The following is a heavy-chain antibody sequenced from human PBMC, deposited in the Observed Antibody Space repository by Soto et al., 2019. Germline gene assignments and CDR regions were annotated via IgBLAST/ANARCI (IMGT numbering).Heavy chain of an antibody. D-gene: IGHD2-15*01. V-gene: IGHV3-21*01. CDR1: GLSFSSDS. J-gene: IGHJ3*02. CDR3: ARGLGYCNVGSCSGAFDM. CDR2: ISGSSSYI. Sequence: EVQLGESGGGLVKPGGSLRLSCTASGLSFSSDSMNWVRQAPGKGLEWVSSISGSSSYIYYADSVKGRFTISRDNAKNSVYLQMNSLRAEDTAVYYCARGLGYCNVGSCSGAFDMWGQGTMVTVSS.